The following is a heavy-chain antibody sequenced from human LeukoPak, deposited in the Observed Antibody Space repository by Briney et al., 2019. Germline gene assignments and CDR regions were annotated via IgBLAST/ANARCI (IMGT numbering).Heavy chain of an antibody. CDR2: ISYDGSNK. J-gene: IGHJ6*02. CDR1: GFTFSSYA. V-gene: IGHV3-30*04. Sequence: PGRSLRLSCAASGFTFSSYAMHWVRQAPGKGLEWVAVISYDGSNKYYADSVKGRFTISRDNSKNTLYLQMNNLRAEDTAVYYCARCYYGSGSYYNFPLYYYGMDVWGQGTTVTVSS. CDR3: ARCYYGSGSYYNFPLYYYGMDV. D-gene: IGHD3-10*01.